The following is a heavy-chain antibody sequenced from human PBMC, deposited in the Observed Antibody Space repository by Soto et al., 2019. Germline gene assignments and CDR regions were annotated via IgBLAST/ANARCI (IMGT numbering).Heavy chain of an antibody. D-gene: IGHD5-12*01. CDR3: TRCGYSGYDLNSY. Sequence: GGSLRLSCTASGFTFGDYAMSWVRQAPGKGLEWVGFIRSKAYGGTTEYAASVKGRFTISRDDSKSIAYLQMNSLKTEDTAVYYCTRCGYSGYDLNSYWGQGTLVTVSS. CDR2: IRSKAYGGTT. J-gene: IGHJ4*02. V-gene: IGHV3-49*04. CDR1: GFTFGDYA.